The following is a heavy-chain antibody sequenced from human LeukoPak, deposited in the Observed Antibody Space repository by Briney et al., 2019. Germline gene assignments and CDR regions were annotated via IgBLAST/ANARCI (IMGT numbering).Heavy chain of an antibody. CDR3: AKDRYGSGSYYLVY. V-gene: IGHV3-23*01. Sequence: GGSLRLSCAASGFTFSSYAMSGVRRAPGKGLEWVSAISGSGGSTYYADSVKGRFTISRDNSKNTLYLQMNSLRAENTAVYYCAKDRYGSGSYYLVYWGQGTLVTVSS. CDR2: ISGSGGST. J-gene: IGHJ4*02. D-gene: IGHD3-10*01. CDR1: GFTFSSYA.